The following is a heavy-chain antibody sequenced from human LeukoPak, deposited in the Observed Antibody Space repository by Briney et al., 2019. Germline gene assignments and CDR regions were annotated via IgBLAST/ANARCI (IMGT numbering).Heavy chain of an antibody. J-gene: IGHJ4*02. CDR3: AKPIQRWLPAAPDY. V-gene: IGHV3-23*01. CDR2: ISGSGGST. CDR1: GFTFSSYA. Sequence: GGSLRLSCAASGFTFSSYAMSWVRQAPGKGLEWVSAISGSGGSTYYADSVKGRFTISRGNSKNTLYLQMNSLRAEDTAVYYCAKPIQRWLPAAPDYWGQGTLVTVSS. D-gene: IGHD5-24*01.